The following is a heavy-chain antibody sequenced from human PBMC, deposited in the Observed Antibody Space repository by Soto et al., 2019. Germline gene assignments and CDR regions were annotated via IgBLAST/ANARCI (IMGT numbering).Heavy chain of an antibody. J-gene: IGHJ4*02. D-gene: IGHD2-2*01. CDR3: ARGGGSTKVDY. CDR1: GGSITSSGYY. Sequence: QVQLQESGPGLVKPSQTLSLTCTVSGGSITSSGYYWSWIRQHPGEGLEWIGFTSNSGSTSYNPSLKRRVTISVDTSSNHFSLNLKSATAADTAVYYCARGGGSTKVDYWGQGTLVTVSP. CDR2: TSNSGST. V-gene: IGHV4-31*03.